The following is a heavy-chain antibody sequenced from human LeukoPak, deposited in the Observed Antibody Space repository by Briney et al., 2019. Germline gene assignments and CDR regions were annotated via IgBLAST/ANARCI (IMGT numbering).Heavy chain of an antibody. CDR2: LYTSGST. CDR1: GDSINNYY. CDR3: ARDGGYEGLDY. V-gene: IGHV4-4*07. Sequence: PSETLSLTCTVSGDSINNYYWSWIRQPAGKGLEWIGRLYTSGSTYYNPSLKSRVTMSVDTSKNQFSLKLNSVTAADTAVYYCARDGGYEGLDYWGQGTLVTVSS. D-gene: IGHD3-16*01. J-gene: IGHJ4*02.